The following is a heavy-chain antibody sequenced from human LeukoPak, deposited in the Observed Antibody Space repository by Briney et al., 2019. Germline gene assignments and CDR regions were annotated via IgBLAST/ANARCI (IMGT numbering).Heavy chain of an antibody. J-gene: IGHJ4*02. D-gene: IGHD3-16*01. V-gene: IGHV3-23*01. CDR1: GFTFSSYA. CDR3: AKVPYDYVWGSVGD. CDR2: ISGSGGST. Sequence: GGSLRLSYAASGFTFSSYAMSWVRQAPGKGLEWVSAISGSGGSTYYADSVKGRFTISRDNSKNTLYLQMNSLRAEDTAVYYCAKVPYDYVWGSVGDWGQGTLVTVSS.